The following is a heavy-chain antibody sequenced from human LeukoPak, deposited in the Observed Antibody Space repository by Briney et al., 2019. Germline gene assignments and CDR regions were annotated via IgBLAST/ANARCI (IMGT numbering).Heavy chain of an antibody. CDR3: ARLSRIAAAGDYNYHSLDV. CDR1: GGFISGYG. D-gene: IGHD6-13*01. Sequence: SETLSLTYTVSGGFISGYGWSWIRQPPGKGLEWIGEVYYSGSTDHNHSLKSRVTISTDTSNNQLSLKLNYVTAADTAVYYCARLSRIAAAGDYNYHSLDVWGQGTTVTVSS. J-gene: IGHJ6*02. V-gene: IGHV4-59*13. CDR2: VYYSGST.